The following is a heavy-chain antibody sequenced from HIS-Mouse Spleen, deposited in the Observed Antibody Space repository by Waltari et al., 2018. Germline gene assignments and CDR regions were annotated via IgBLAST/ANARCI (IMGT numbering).Heavy chain of an antibody. CDR1: GGSFSGYY. CDR2: INNSGST. V-gene: IGHV4-34*01. Sequence: QVQLQQWGAGLLKPSETLSLTCAVYGGSFSGYYWSWIRQPPGKGLEWIGEINNSGSTNSHPSIKSQVTISVDTSKNQFSLKLSSVTAADTAVYYCARVLGAARPYYFDYWGQGTLVTVSS. J-gene: IGHJ4*02. D-gene: IGHD6-6*01. CDR3: ARVLGAARPYYFDY.